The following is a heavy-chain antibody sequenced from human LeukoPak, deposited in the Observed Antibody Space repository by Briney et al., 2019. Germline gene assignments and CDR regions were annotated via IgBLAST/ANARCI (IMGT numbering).Heavy chain of an antibody. Sequence: ASVKVSCKASGYTFTDYFMHWVRQAPGQGLEWMGWINPNSGGTKYAQKFQGRVTMTRDSSISTAYMEVNRLTSDDTAVYHCATTYSSGWYFHYWGQGTLVTVSS. CDR3: ATTYSSGWYFHY. CDR1: GYTFTDYF. D-gene: IGHD6-19*01. V-gene: IGHV1-2*02. J-gene: IGHJ4*02. CDR2: INPNSGGT.